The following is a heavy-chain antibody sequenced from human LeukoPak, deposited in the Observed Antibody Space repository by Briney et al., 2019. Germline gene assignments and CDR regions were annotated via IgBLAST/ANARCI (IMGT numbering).Heavy chain of an antibody. Sequence: GGSLRLSCAASGFTFSNYWMTWIRQAPGKGLEWVSAISGSGDSTYSADHVRGRFTISRDNSKNTLYLQMNRLRAEDTAVYYCAKEARETDSFDIWGQGTMVTVSS. V-gene: IGHV3-23*01. J-gene: IGHJ3*02. D-gene: IGHD6-6*01. CDR1: GFTFSNYW. CDR2: ISGSGDST. CDR3: AKEARETDSFDI.